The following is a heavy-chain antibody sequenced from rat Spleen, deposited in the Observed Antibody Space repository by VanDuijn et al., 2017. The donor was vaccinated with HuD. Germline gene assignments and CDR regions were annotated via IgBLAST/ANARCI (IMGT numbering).Heavy chain of an antibody. J-gene: IGHJ2*01. CDR2: INYDGNST. CDR1: GFTFSDYY. Sequence: EVQLVESDGGLVQPGRSLKLSCAASGFTFSDYYMAWVRQAPTKGLEWVATINYDGNSTYYRDSVKGRFTISRDNAKTTLYLQMDSLRSEDTATYYCASHNSGYFEYWGQGVMVTVSS. V-gene: IGHV5-29*01. CDR3: ASHNSGYFEY. D-gene: IGHD4-3*01.